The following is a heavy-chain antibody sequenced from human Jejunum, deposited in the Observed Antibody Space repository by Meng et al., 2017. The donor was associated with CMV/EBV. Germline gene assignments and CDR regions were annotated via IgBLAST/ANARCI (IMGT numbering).Heavy chain of an antibody. CDR2: MNPNRGTT. CDR1: GYTFTSYD. D-gene: IGHD6-19*01. Sequence: QGTLVQPWAEVEKPGASVKVSCKASGYTFTSYDINWVRQGTGQGLEWMGWMNPNRGTTGYAQKFQGRVTMTRNISKSTAYMDLSSLRSEDTAVYYCATGVADFEYWGQGTLVTVSS. J-gene: IGHJ4*02. CDR3: ATGVADFEY. V-gene: IGHV1-8*01.